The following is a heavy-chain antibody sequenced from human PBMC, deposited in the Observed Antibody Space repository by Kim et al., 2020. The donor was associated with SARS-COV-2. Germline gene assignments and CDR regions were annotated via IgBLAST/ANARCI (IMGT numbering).Heavy chain of an antibody. D-gene: IGHD4-17*01. CDR3: ARVGSDYGDYYFQH. CDR2: TRNKANSYTT. CDR1: GFTFSDHY. V-gene: IGHV3-72*01. J-gene: IGHJ1*01. Sequence: GGSLRLSCAASGFTFSDHYMDWVRQAPGKGLEWVGRTRNKANSYTTEYAASVKGRFTISRDDSKNSLYLQMNSLKTEDTAVYYCARVGSDYGDYYFQHWGQGTLVTVSS.